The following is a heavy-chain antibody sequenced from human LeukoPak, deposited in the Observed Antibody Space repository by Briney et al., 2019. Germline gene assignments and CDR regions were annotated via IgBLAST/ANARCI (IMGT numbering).Heavy chain of an antibody. V-gene: IGHV3-23*01. J-gene: IGHJ4*02. Sequence: GGSLRLSCAASGFSFSNFGMSWVRQAPGKGLEWVSSLSGSGGDTYYADSVKGRFSISRDNSKNTLYLQMSSLRAEDTALYYCAKARGSGYGDYVIFDYWGQGTLVTVSS. CDR3: AKARGSGYGDYVIFDY. CDR2: LSGSGGDT. D-gene: IGHD4-17*01. CDR1: GFSFSNFG.